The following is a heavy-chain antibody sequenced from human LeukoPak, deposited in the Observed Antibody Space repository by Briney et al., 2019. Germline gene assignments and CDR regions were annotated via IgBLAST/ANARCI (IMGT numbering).Heavy chain of an antibody. CDR3: AKEMSSSWYYFDH. Sequence: GGSLRPSCAASEFTFSSYGMHWVRQAPGKGLEWVAVISYDGSNKYYADSVKGRFTISRDNSKNTVYLQMNSLRAEDTAVYYCAKEMSSSWYYFDHWGQGTLVTVSS. V-gene: IGHV3-30*18. J-gene: IGHJ4*02. D-gene: IGHD6-13*01. CDR1: EFTFSSYG. CDR2: ISYDGSNK.